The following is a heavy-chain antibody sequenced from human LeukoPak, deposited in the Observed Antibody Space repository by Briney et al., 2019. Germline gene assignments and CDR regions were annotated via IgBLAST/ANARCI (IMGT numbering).Heavy chain of an antibody. CDR3: AKADLGYCSSTSCPRYYYYMDV. D-gene: IGHD2-2*01. CDR2: IRYDGSNK. Sequence: GGSLRLSCAASGFTFSSYGMHWVRQAPGKGLEWVAFIRYDGSNKYYADSVKGRFTISRDNSKNTLYLQMNSLRAEDTAVYYCAKADLGYCSSTSCPRYYYYMDVWGKGTTVTVSS. CDR1: GFTFSSYG. J-gene: IGHJ6*03. V-gene: IGHV3-30*02.